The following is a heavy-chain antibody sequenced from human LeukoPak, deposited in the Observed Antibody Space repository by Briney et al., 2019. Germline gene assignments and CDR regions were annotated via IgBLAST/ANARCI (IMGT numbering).Heavy chain of an antibody. D-gene: IGHD6-19*01. CDR3: AKDRDARVAVAGYFDY. CDR2: ISGSGGST. Sequence: GGSLRLSCAASGFTFSSYGMSWVRQAPGKGLEWVSAISGSGGSTYYADSVKGRFTISRDNSKNTLYLQMNSLRAEDTAVYYCAKDRDARVAVAGYFDYWGQGTLVTVSS. J-gene: IGHJ4*02. CDR1: GFTFSSYG. V-gene: IGHV3-23*01.